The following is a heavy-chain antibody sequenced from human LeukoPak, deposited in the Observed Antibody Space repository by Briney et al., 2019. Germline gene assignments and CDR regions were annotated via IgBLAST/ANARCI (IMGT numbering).Heavy chain of an antibody. Sequence: SETLSLTCTVSGGPISIYYWSWIRQPPTKGLEWIGDVHYGGNTNYNPSLESRVTISLETSKNLFSLQLKSLTAADTAVYYCARHSSRYYYNTTGSQGFDPWGQGTLVTVSS. CDR3: ARHSSRYYYNTTGSQGFDP. CDR1: GGPISIYY. V-gene: IGHV4-59*01. D-gene: IGHD3-22*01. CDR2: VHYGGNT. J-gene: IGHJ5*02.